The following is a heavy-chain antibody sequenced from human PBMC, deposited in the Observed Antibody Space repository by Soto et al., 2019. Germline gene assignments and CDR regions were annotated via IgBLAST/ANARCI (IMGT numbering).Heavy chain of an antibody. CDR2: IKQDGSEK. J-gene: IGHJ6*02. CDR1: GFTFSSYW. Sequence: GGSLRLSCAASGFTFSSYWMSWVRQAPGKGLERVANIKQDGSEKYYVDSVKGRFTISRDNAKNSLYLQMNSLRAEDTAVYYCARDRYSYYDFWSGSLPYYYFGMDVWGQGTTVNVSS. V-gene: IGHV3-7*01. D-gene: IGHD3-3*01. CDR3: ARDRYSYYDFWSGSLPYYYFGMDV.